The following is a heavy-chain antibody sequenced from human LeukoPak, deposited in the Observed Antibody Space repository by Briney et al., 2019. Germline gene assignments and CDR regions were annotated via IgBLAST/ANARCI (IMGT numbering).Heavy chain of an antibody. Sequence: VHLGGSLRLSCAASRFTFSNYWMSWVRQAPGKGLEWVANIKQDGSEKNYVGSVKGRFTISRDNAKNSLYLQMNSLRVEDTAVYYCAREERESGGWDVWGQGTTVTVSS. CDR2: IKQDGSEK. V-gene: IGHV3-7*04. J-gene: IGHJ6*02. D-gene: IGHD1-1*01. CDR3: AREERESGGWDV. CDR1: RFTFSNYW.